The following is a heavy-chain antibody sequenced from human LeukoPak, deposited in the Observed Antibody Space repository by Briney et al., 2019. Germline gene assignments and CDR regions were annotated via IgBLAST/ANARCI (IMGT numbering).Heavy chain of an antibody. D-gene: IGHD6-19*01. J-gene: IGHJ4*02. V-gene: IGHV3-15*04. CDR1: GFTSTNAW. Sequence: GGSLRLSCAASGFTSTNAWTTWVRQAPGKGLEWVGRLESKTDGGTTEYAAPVKGRFTISRDDSKNTLYLQMNSLKTGDTAVYYCTTNGLAVAGSFDYWGQGTLVTVSS. CDR3: TTNGLAVAGSFDY. CDR2: LESKTDGGTT.